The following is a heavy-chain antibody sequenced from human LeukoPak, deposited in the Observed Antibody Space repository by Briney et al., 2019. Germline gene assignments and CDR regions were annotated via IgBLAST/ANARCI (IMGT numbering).Heavy chain of an antibody. V-gene: IGHV4-39*01. Sequence: SETLSLTCTVSGGSISSSRYYWGWIRQPPGKGLEWIGSIYYSGSTYYNPSLKSRVTISVDTSKNQFSLKLSSVTAADTAVYYCARIRLRTGNWFDPWGQGTLVTVSS. CDR2: IYYSGST. J-gene: IGHJ5*02. D-gene: IGHD3/OR15-3a*01. CDR1: GGSISSSRYY. CDR3: ARIRLRTGNWFDP.